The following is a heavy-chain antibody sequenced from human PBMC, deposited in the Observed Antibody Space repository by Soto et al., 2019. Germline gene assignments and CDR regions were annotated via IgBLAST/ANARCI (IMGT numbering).Heavy chain of an antibody. CDR3: ARHTPAISISDH. J-gene: IGHJ4*02. D-gene: IGHD2-15*01. Sequence: QLQLQESGPGLVKPSETLSLTCTVAGGCISSSSYYWGWIRQPPGKGLEWIGSIYYSGSTYYNPSLKSRVTISVDTSKNQSSLKLSSVTAADTAVYYCARHTPAISISDHWGQGTLVTVSS. V-gene: IGHV4-39*01. CDR2: IYYSGST. CDR1: GGCISSSSYY.